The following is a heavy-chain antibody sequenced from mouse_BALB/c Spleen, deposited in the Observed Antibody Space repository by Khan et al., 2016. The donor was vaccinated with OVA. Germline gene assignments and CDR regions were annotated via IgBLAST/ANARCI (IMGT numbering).Heavy chain of an antibody. D-gene: IGHD1-3*01. CDR2: ISPGSGNT. Sequence: QVQLQQSGTELARPGASVKLSCKASGYIFIDYNINWVKQRTGQGLEWIGEISPGSGNTYYNEKFKGKATLTADKSSSTAYMQLSSLTSEDSAVYCCAREWGSWFPYWGQGTPVTVSA. CDR3: AREWGSWFPY. J-gene: IGHJ3*01. CDR1: GYIFIDYN. V-gene: IGHV1-77*01.